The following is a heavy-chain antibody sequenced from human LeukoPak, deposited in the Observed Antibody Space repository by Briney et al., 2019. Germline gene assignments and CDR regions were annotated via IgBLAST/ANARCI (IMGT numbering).Heavy chain of an antibody. CDR2: INPDGSGT. CDR3: ARLFGGVTTFDY. Sequence: GGSLRLSCAASGFTFSAYWMSWVRQGPGKGLDWVASINPDGSGTRYVDSVRGRFTISRDNAQNSLYLHMNSLSAEDTAVYYCARLFGGVTTFDYWGQGTLITVSS. CDR1: GFTFSAYW. J-gene: IGHJ4*02. V-gene: IGHV3-7*01. D-gene: IGHD4-17*01.